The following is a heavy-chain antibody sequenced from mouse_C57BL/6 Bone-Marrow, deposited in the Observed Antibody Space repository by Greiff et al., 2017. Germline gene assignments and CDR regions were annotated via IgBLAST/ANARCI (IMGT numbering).Heavy chain of an antibody. CDR2: IDPENGDT. CDR3: TVFYYGSMWFAY. J-gene: IGHJ3*01. CDR1: GFNIKDDY. D-gene: IGHD1-1*01. Sequence: EVQLQQSGAELVRPGASVKLSCTASGFNIKDDYMHWVKQRPEQGLEWIGWIDPENGDTEYASKFQGNATITADTSSNTAYLQLSSLTSEDTAVYYCTVFYYGSMWFAYWGQGTLVTVSA. V-gene: IGHV14-4*01.